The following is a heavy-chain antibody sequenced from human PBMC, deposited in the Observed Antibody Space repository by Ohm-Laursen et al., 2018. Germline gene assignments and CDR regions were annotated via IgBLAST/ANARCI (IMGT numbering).Heavy chain of an antibody. CDR2: IYYSGST. V-gene: IGHV4-39*01. D-gene: IGHD3-3*01. Sequence: SETLSLTCPVSGGSISSSSYCWGWIRQPPGKGLEWIGNIYYSGSTYYNPSLRSRLTVSLDTSKNQFSLKLSSVTATDTAVYYCARAFWNGYNDAFDVWGQGTMVTVSS. CDR3: ARAFWNGYNDAFDV. CDR1: GGSISSSSYC. J-gene: IGHJ3*01.